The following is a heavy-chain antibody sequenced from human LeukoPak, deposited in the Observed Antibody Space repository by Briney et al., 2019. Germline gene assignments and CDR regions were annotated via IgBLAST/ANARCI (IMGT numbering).Heavy chain of an antibody. D-gene: IGHD3-3*01. CDR2: INHSGST. J-gene: IGHJ4*02. V-gene: IGHV4-34*01. CDR3: ARHLYDVWGGYPFDY. Sequence: SETLSLTCAVYGGSFSGYYWSWIRQPPGKGLEWIGEINHSGSTNYNPSLKSRVTISVDTSKNQFSLKLSSVTAADTAVYYCARHLYDVWGGYPFDYWGQGTLVTVSS. CDR1: GGSFSGYY.